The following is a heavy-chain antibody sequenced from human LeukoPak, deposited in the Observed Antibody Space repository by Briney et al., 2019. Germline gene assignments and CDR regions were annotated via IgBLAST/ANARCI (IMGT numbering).Heavy chain of an antibody. CDR2: ISGSGGST. Sequence: GGSLRLSCAASGFTFSSYAMSRVRQAPGKGLEWVSAISGSGGSTYYADSVKGRSTISRDNSKNTLYLQMNSLRAEDTAVYYCAKFGLAGSGRYHDAFDIWGQGTMVTVSS. D-gene: IGHD3-10*01. V-gene: IGHV3-23*01. CDR3: AKFGLAGSGRYHDAFDI. J-gene: IGHJ3*02. CDR1: GFTFSSYA.